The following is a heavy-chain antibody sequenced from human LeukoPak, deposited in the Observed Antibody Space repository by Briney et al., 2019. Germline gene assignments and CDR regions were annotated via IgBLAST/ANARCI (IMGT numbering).Heavy chain of an antibody. D-gene: IGHD1-1*01. CDR1: GFTFGDYF. CDR3: TRDPPWELADY. Sequence: GGPLRLSRTASGFTFGDYFMSWVRQAPGKGLEWVAFIRNKAYGGTTEYGASVKVRFTISRDEFKSVASLQMNSLKTEDTAVYSYTRDPPWELADYWGQGTLVTVSS. J-gene: IGHJ4*02. CDR2: IRNKAYGGTT. V-gene: IGHV3-49*04.